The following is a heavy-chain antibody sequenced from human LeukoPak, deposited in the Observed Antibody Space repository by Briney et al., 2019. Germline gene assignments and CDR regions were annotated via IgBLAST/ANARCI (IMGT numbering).Heavy chain of an antibody. Sequence: SETLSLTCTVSGGSISSYYWSWIRQPPGKGLEWIGYIYYSGSTNYNPSLKSRVTISVDTSKNQFSLKLSSVTAADTAVYYCARNPIAARGSAFDIWGRGTMVTVSS. CDR1: GGSISSYY. CDR2: IYYSGST. V-gene: IGHV4-59*01. D-gene: IGHD6-6*01. CDR3: ARNPIAARGSAFDI. J-gene: IGHJ3*02.